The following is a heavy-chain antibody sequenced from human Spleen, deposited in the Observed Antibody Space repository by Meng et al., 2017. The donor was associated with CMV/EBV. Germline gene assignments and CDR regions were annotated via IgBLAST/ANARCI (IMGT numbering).Heavy chain of an antibody. V-gene: IGHV3-21*01. Sequence: FSAYSFNWVRQAPGKGLEWVSSITSGTTYIYYADSVKGRFTISRDNARNSLYLQMNRLRAEDTALYYCARANTPYYDFWSGYHSPDYWGQGTLVTVSS. CDR1: FSAYS. D-gene: IGHD3-3*01. CDR2: ITSGTTYI. J-gene: IGHJ4*02. CDR3: ARANTPYYDFWSGYHSPDY.